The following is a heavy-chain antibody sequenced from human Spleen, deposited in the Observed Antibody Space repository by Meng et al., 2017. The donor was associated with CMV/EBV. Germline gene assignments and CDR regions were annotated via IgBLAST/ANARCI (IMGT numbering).Heavy chain of an antibody. CDR2: ISSSSRYI. V-gene: IGHV3-21*01. CDR1: GFTFSSYA. CDR3: ARDWYTTSSRPFDY. Sequence: GGSLRLSCAASGFTFSSYAMSWVRQAPGRGLEWVSSISSSSRYIYYADSVKGRFTMSRDNAKNSLYLQMNSLRVEDTAVYYCARDWYTTSSRPFDYWGQGTLVTVSS. J-gene: IGHJ4*02. D-gene: IGHD6-6*01.